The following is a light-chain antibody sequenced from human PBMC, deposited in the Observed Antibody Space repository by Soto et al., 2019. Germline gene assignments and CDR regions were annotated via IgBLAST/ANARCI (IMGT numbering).Light chain of an antibody. CDR3: GTWDLSLGADV. CDR2: ETN. J-gene: IGLJ1*01. Sequence: QSALTQPPSVSAAPGQKVTISCSGSSSIIGDNYVSWYQHLPGTAPKLLIYETNKRPSGIPDRFSGSKSGTSATLGITGLQTGDEADYYCGTWDLSLGADVFGTGTKVTVL. CDR1: SSIIGDNY. V-gene: IGLV1-51*02.